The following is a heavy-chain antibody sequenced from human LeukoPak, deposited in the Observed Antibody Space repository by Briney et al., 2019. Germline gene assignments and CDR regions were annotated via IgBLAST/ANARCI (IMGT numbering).Heavy chain of an antibody. CDR2: IYYSGST. CDR1: VGSISSYY. J-gene: IGHJ6*02. Sequence: SETLSLTCTVSVGSISSYYWSWIRQPPGGGLEWIGYIYYSGSTNYNPSLKRRVTISLDTSKSQFSLKLRFVTAADTAVYYCARSGLDSRYYFGMDVWGQGTTVTVSS. V-gene: IGHV4-59*01. D-gene: IGHD5-12*01. CDR3: ARSGLDSRYYFGMDV.